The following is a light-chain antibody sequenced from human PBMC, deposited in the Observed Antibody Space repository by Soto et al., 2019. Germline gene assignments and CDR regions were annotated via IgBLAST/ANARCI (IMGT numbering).Light chain of an antibody. CDR2: EVS. Sequence: QSALTQPPSASRSPGQSVTISCTGTSSDVGGYNYVSWYQQHAGKAPKLMIYEVSKRPSGVPDRFSGSKSGNTASLTVSGLQAEDEADYYCSSYAGNNNVIFGGGTKLTVL. J-gene: IGLJ2*01. CDR1: SSDVGGYNY. CDR3: SSYAGNNNVI. V-gene: IGLV2-8*02.